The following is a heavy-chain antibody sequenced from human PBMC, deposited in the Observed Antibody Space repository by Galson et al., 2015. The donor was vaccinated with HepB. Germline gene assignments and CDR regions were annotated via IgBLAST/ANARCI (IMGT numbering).Heavy chain of an antibody. J-gene: IGHJ4*02. D-gene: IGHD4-17*01. V-gene: IGHV3-15*01. CDR1: GFTFSNAW. CDR3: TTDEGYGDFFDY. Sequence: SLRLSCAASGFTFSNAWMSWVRQAPGKGLEWVGRIKSKTDGGTTDYAAPVKGRFTISRDDSKNTLYLQMNSLKTEDTAVYYCTTDEGYGDFFDYWGQGTLVTVSS. CDR2: IKSKTDGGTT.